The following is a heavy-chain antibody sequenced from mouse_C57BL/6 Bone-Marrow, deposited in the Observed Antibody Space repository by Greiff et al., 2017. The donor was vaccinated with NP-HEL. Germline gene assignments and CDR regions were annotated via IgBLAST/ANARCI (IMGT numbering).Heavy chain of an antibody. D-gene: IGHD1-1*01. CDR2: ISSGGSYT. CDR1: GFTFSSYG. Sequence: EVQRVESGGDLVKPGGSLKLSCAASGFTFSSYGMSWVRQTPDKRLEWVATISSGGSYTYYPDSVKGRFTISRDNAKNTLYLQMSSLKSEDTAMYYCARHGLLLRDYWGQGTTLTVSS. V-gene: IGHV5-6*01. J-gene: IGHJ2*01. CDR3: ARHGLLLRDY.